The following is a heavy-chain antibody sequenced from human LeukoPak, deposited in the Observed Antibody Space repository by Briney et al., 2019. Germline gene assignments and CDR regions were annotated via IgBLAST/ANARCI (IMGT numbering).Heavy chain of an antibody. D-gene: IGHD5-18*01. Sequence: SETLSLTCTVSGGSISSYYWSWIRQPPGKGLEWIGYIYYSGSTNYNPSLKSRVTISVDTSKNQFSLKLSSVTAADTAVYYCARVNPAMAHEAFDIWGQGTMVTVSS. CDR2: IYYSGST. CDR3: ARVNPAMAHEAFDI. V-gene: IGHV4-59*01. J-gene: IGHJ3*02. CDR1: GGSISSYY.